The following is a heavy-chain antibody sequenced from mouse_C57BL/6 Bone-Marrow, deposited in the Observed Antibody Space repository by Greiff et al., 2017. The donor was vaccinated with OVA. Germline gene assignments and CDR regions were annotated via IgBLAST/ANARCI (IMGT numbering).Heavy chain of an antibody. CDR3: TPSATAVGGYYAMDY. D-gene: IGHD1-1*01. Sequence: VQLQQSGAELVRPGASVKLSCTASGFNIKDDYMHWVKQRPEQGLEWIGWIDPENGDTEYASKFQGKATITADTSSNTAYLQLSSLTSEDTAVYYCTPSATAVGGYYAMDYWGQGTSVTVSS. CDR1: GFNIKDDY. CDR2: IDPENGDT. V-gene: IGHV14-4*01. J-gene: IGHJ4*01.